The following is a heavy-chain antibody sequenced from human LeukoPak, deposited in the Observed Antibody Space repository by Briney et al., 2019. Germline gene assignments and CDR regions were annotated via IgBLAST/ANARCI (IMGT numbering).Heavy chain of an antibody. V-gene: IGHV3-30*18. CDR3: AKVVYSSGRVYWYFDL. Sequence: GGSLRLSCAASGFTFSSYGMHWVRQAPGKGLEWVAVISYDGSNKYYADSVKGRFTVSRDNSKNTLYLQMNSLRAEDTAVYYCAKVVYSSGRVYWYFDLWGRGTLVTVSS. CDR1: GFTFSSYG. CDR2: ISYDGSNK. J-gene: IGHJ2*01. D-gene: IGHD6-19*01.